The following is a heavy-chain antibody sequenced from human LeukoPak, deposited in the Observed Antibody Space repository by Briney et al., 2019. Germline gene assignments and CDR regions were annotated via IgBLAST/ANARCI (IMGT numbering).Heavy chain of an antibody. CDR2: ISGSGGST. CDR1: GFTFGDYV. J-gene: IGHJ4*02. V-gene: IGHV3-23*01. Sequence: GGSLRLSCTASGFTFGDYVMSWVRQAPGKGLEWVSAISGSGGSTYYADSVKGRFTISRDNSKNTLYLQMNSLRAEDTAVYYCAKAPTTPYFDYWGQGTLVTVSS. CDR3: AKAPTTPYFDY. D-gene: IGHD1-14*01.